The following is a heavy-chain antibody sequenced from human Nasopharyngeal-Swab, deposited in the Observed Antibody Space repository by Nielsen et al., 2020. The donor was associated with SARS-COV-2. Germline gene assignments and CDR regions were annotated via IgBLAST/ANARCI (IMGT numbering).Heavy chain of an antibody. D-gene: IGHD3-22*01. CDR2: ISSNGGST. CDR1: GFTFSSYA. J-gene: IGHJ3*02. Sequence: GESLKISCAASGFTFSSYAMHWVRQAPGKGPEYVSGISSNGGSTYYADSVKGRFTISRDNSKNTLYLQMNSLRAEDTAVYYCAKDARRYYYDSLGAFDIWGQGTMVTVSS. V-gene: IGHV3-64*04. CDR3: AKDARRYYYDSLGAFDI.